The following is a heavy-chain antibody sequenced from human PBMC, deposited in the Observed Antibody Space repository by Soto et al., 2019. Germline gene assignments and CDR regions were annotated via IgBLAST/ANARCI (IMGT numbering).Heavy chain of an antibody. D-gene: IGHD3-16*01. Sequence: QVQLQESGPGLVKPSQTLSLTCTVSGGSISSGGYYWSWIRQHPGKGLEWIGYTYYSGSTYYSPSLKSRVIISVDTSKNQFALKLSSVTAADTAVYYCARGGMTFLYFDYLGQGTLVAVSS. CDR1: GGSISSGGYY. V-gene: IGHV4-31*03. CDR3: ARGGMTFLYFDY. J-gene: IGHJ4*02. CDR2: TYYSGST.